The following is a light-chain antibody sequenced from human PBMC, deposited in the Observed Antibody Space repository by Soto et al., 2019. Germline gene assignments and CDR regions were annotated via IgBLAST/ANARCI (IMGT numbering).Light chain of an antibody. CDR2: GNS. V-gene: IGLV1-40*01. J-gene: IGLJ2*01. CDR3: QSYDSSLSGSV. Sequence: QSVLTQPPSVSGAPGQRVTISCTGSSSNIGAGYDVHWYQQLPGTAPNLLIYGNSNRPSGVPDRFSGYKSGTSASLAITGLQAEDEAYYYCQSYDSSLSGSVFGGGTKLTVL. CDR1: SSNIGAGYD.